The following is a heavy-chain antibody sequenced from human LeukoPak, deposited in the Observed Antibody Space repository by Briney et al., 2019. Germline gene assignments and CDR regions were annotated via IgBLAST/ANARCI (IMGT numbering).Heavy chain of an antibody. J-gene: IGHJ4*02. D-gene: IGHD3-10*01. CDR3: ARIGFRLKYFDY. CDR1: GGSFSGYY. Sequence: YPSETLSLTCAVYGGSFSGYYWSWIRQPPGKGLEWIGEINHSGSTNYNPSLKSRVTISVDTSKNQFSLKLSSVTAADTAVYYCARIGFRLKYFDYWGQGTLVTVSS. V-gene: IGHV4-34*01. CDR2: INHSGST.